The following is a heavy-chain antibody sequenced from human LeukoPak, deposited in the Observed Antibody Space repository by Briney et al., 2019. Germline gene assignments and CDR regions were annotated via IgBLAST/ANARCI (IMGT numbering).Heavy chain of an antibody. CDR3: ARDFYVSGSGAFDI. D-gene: IGHD5-12*01. CDR2: INPNSGGT. Sequence: ASVKVSCKASGYTFSACYVHWVRQAPGQGPEWMGWINPNSGGTNYAQKFQGRVTMTRDTSISTIYMELSRLGSDDTALYYCARDFYVSGSGAFDIWGQGTMVTVSS. CDR1: GYTFSACY. V-gene: IGHV1-2*02. J-gene: IGHJ3*02.